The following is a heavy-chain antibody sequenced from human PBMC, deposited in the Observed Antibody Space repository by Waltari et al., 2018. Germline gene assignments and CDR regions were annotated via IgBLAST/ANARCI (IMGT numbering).Heavy chain of an antibody. J-gene: IGHJ4*02. CDR3: AKDATWSQFHAY. V-gene: IGHV3-23*01. CDR2: ITCSGGST. CDR1: GFTFASYT. Sequence: EVQLLESGGGLVQPGGSLRLSCAASGFTFASYTMNWVRQAPGKGLEWVSFITCSGGSTYYADSVKGRFTISRDNSKNTLHLQMNSLRAEDTAVYYCAKDATWSQFHAYWGQGILVTVSS. D-gene: IGHD1-1*01.